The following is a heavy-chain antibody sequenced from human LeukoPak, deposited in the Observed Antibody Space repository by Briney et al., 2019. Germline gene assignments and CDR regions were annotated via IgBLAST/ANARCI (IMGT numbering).Heavy chain of an antibody. J-gene: IGHJ4*02. CDR1: GFTFSSYA. Sequence: GGSLRLSCAASGFTFSSYAMSWVRQAPGKGLEWVSAISGSGGSTYYADSVKGRFTISRDNSKNTLYLQMNSLRAEDTAVYYCANQRVPGGRDYYALDYWGQGTLVTVSS. D-gene: IGHD3-10*01. V-gene: IGHV3-23*01. CDR3: ANQRVPGGRDYYALDY. CDR2: ISGSGGST.